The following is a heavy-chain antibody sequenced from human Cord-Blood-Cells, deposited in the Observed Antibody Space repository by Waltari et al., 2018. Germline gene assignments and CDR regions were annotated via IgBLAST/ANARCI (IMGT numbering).Heavy chain of an antibody. CDR2: IRYDGSNK. J-gene: IGHJ4*02. V-gene: IGHV3-30*02. D-gene: IGHD3-3*01. CDR3: AKGTLRFLEFDY. CDR1: GFTFSSYG. Sequence: QVQLVESGGGVVQPGGSLRLHCAASGFTFSSYGMHWVCQAPGKGLGWVAFIRYDGSNKYYADSGKGRFTISRDNSKNTLYLQMNSLRAEDTAVYYCAKGTLRFLEFDYWGQGTLVTVSS.